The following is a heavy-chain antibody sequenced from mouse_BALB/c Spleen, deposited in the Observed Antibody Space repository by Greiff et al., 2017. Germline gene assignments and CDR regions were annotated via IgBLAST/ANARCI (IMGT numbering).Heavy chain of an antibody. CDR3: ARYYYGSSYYAMDY. V-gene: IGHV5-4*02. CDR1: GFTFSDYY. CDR2: ISDGGSYT. Sequence: EVMLVESGGGLVKPGGSLKLSCAASGFTFSDYYMYWVRQTPEKRLEWVATISDGGSYTYYPDSVKGRFTISRDNAKNNLYLQMSSLKSEDTAMYYCARYYYGSSYYAMDYWGQGTSVTVSS. D-gene: IGHD1-1*01. J-gene: IGHJ4*01.